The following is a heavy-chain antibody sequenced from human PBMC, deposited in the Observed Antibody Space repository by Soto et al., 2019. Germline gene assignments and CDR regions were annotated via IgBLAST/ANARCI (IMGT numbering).Heavy chain of an antibody. CDR3: ARDRGYTYGFDF. CDR1: GLTFTSYS. D-gene: IGHD5-18*01. CDR2: ISSSSSTI. Sequence: EVQLVESGGGLVQPVGSRRLSCAASGLTFTSYSMNWVRQAPGKGLEWVSFISSSSSTIYYADSVKGRFTISRDNAKNSLYLQMNSLRDVDTAVYYCARDRGYTYGFDFWGQGALVTVSS. V-gene: IGHV3-48*02. J-gene: IGHJ4*02.